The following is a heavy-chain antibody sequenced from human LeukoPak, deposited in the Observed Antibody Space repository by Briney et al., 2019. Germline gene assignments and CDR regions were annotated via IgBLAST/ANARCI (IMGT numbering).Heavy chain of an antibody. V-gene: IGHV1-24*01. J-gene: IGHJ5*02. CDR3: ATGGRYCSSTSCYLGWFDP. CDR2: FDPEDGET. Sequence: GASVKVSCKVSGYTLTELSMHWVRQAPGKGLEWMGGFDPEDGETIYAQKFQGRVTMTEDTSTDTAYMGLSSLRSEDTAVYYCATGGRYCSSTSCYLGWFDPWGQGTLVTVSS. D-gene: IGHD2-2*01. CDR1: GYTLTELS.